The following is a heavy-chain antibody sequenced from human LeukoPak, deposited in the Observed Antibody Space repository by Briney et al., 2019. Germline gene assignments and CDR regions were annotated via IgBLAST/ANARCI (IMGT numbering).Heavy chain of an antibody. D-gene: IGHD3-22*01. Sequence: SETLSLTCAVYGGSFSGYYWSWIRQPPGKGLEWIGEINHSGSTNYNPSLKSRVTISVDTSKNQFSLKLSSVTAADTAVYYCARRSYDSSGYRDWYFDLWGRGTLVTVSS. CDR2: INHSGST. CDR3: ARRSYDSSGYRDWYFDL. J-gene: IGHJ2*01. V-gene: IGHV4-34*01. CDR1: GGSFSGYY.